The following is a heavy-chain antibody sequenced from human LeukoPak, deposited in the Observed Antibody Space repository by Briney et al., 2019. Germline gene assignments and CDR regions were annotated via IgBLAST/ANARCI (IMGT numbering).Heavy chain of an antibody. CDR2: LSGSSSYT. J-gene: IGHJ4*02. CDR1: GFTFSSYA. Sequence: PGGSLRLSCAASGFTFSSYAMSWVRQAPGKGLEWVSTLSGSSSYTYYADSVKGRFTISRDISKNTLYLQMNSLRVEDTAMYYCAKDYYFDSWGQGTVVTVSS. V-gene: IGHV3-23*01. CDR3: AKDYYFDS.